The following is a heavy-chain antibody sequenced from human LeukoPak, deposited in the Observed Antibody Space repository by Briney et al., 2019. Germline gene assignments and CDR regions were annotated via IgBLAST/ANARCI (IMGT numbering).Heavy chain of an antibody. CDR3: ARDHYYDSSGYSGY. CDR2: INTDGGTT. Sequence: GGSLRLSCAASGFTFSSYAMSWVRQAPGKGLVWVSRINTDGGTTSYADSVKGRFTISRDNAKNSLYLQMNSLRAEDTAVYYCARDHYYDSSGYSGYWGQGTLVTVSS. D-gene: IGHD3-22*01. CDR1: GFTFSSYA. V-gene: IGHV3-74*01. J-gene: IGHJ4*02.